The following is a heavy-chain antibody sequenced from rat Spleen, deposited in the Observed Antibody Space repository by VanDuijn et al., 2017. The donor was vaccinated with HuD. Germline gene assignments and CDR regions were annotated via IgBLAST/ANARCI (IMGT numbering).Heavy chain of an antibody. V-gene: IGHV5-22*01. CDR1: GFTFSDYY. CDR3: ARRGLDYGGYTSNWFAY. J-gene: IGHJ3*01. CDR2: ISYEGSST. Sequence: EVQLVESGGGLVQPGRSLKLSCAASGFTFSDYYMAWVRQAPKKGLEWVASISYEGSSTYYGDSVKGRFTISRDNAKSTLYLQMNSLRSEDTATYYCARRGLDYGGYTSNWFAYWGQGTLVTVSS. D-gene: IGHD1-11*01.